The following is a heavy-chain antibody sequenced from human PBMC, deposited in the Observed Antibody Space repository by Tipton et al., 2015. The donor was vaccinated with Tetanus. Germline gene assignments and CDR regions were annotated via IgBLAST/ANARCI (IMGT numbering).Heavy chain of an antibody. J-gene: IGHJ4*02. CDR3: ASKAPPRPRNDY. Sequence: SLRLSCAATGFTFNIVGMRWGRQAPGKGLEWVSRISRSGDNTFYADSVKSRFTISRDNSKNTLYLQMNSLRAEDTAIYYCASKAPPRPRNDYWGQGTLVPVPS. V-gene: IGHV3-23*01. CDR1: GFTFNIVG. CDR2: ISRSGDNT. D-gene: IGHD1-14*01.